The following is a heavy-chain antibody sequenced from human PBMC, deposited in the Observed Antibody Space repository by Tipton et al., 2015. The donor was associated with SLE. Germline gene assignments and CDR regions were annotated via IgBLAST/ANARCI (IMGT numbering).Heavy chain of an antibody. V-gene: IGHV4-39*07. CDR1: GDSLDRSAYY. CDR3: ARGGLGSDLRGSIYLGL. D-gene: IGHD7-27*01. CDR2: MYYSGST. J-gene: IGHJ1*01. Sequence: TLSLTCTVSGDSLDRSAYYWGWIRQPPGKGLEWIGSMYYSGSTYYNSSLKSRVTISVDTSKNQFSLKLSSVTAADTAVYYCARGGLGSDLRGSIYLGLWGQGALVTVSS.